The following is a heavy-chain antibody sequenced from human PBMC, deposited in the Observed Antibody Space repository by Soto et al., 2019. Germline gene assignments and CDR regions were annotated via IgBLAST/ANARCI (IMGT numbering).Heavy chain of an antibody. CDR2: ISAYNGNT. D-gene: IGHD3-10*01. CDR3: ARISRFGDNPDY. V-gene: IGHV1-18*01. J-gene: IGHJ4*02. Sequence: ASVKVSCKASGYTFTSYGISWVRQAPGQGLEWMGWISAYNGNTNYAQKLQGRVTMTTGTSTSTAYMELRSLRSDDTAVYYCARISRFGDNPDYWGQGTLVTVSS. CDR1: GYTFTSYG.